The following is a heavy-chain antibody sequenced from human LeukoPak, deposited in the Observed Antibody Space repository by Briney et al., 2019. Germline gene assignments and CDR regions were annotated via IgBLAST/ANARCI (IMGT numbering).Heavy chain of an antibody. D-gene: IGHD6-13*01. CDR1: GYTFTSYD. J-gene: IGHJ4*02. CDR2: MNPNSGNT. V-gene: IGHV1-8*01. Sequence: ASVKVSCKASGYTFTSYDINWVRQATGQGLEWMGWMNPNSGNTGYAQKFQGRVTMTRNTSISTAYMELSSLRSEDTAVYYCARAGSRPRAYYFDYWGQGTLVTVSS. CDR3: ARAGSRPRAYYFDY.